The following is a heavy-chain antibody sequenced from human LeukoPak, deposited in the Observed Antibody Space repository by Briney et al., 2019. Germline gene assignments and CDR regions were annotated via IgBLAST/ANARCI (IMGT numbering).Heavy chain of an antibody. D-gene: IGHD2-15*01. CDR3: ARDRAPAWRYCSGGSCYGELFDY. J-gene: IGHJ4*02. CDR2: IWYDGSNK. V-gene: IGHV3-33*01. Sequence: GRSLRLSCAASGFTFCSYGMHWVRQAPGKGLEWVAVIWYDGSNKYYADSVKGRFTISRDNSKNTLYLQMNSLRAEDTAVYYCARDRAPAWRYCSGGSCYGELFDYWGQGTLVTVSS. CDR1: GFTFCSYG.